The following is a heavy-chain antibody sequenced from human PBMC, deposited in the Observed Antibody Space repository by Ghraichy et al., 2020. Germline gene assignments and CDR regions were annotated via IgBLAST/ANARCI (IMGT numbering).Heavy chain of an antibody. V-gene: IGHV3-23*01. CDR3: AKDRDIVVKMYLFDN. D-gene: IGHD2-2*01. CDR1: GFTFSTYA. CDR2: VSGSGGST. Sequence: GGSLRLSCAASGFTFSTYAMSWVRQAPGKGLEWISTVSGSGGSTYYVDSVKGRFTISRDNSKNMLYLQMKSLRAEDTAVYYCAKDRDIVVKMYLFDNWGQGTLVTVSS. J-gene: IGHJ4*02.